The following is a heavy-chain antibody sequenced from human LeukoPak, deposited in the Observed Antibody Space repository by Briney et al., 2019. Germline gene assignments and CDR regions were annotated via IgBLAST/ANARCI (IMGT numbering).Heavy chain of an antibody. CDR3: ARVQIQRYFDY. V-gene: IGHV4-34*01. CDR2: INHSGST. CDR1: GGSFSGYY. Sequence: SETLSLTCAVYGGSFSGYYWSWIRQPPGKGLEWIGEINHSGSTNYNPSLKSRVTISVDTSKNQLSLKLSSVTAADTAVYYCARVQIQRYFDYWGQGTLVTVSS. D-gene: IGHD3-10*01. J-gene: IGHJ4*02.